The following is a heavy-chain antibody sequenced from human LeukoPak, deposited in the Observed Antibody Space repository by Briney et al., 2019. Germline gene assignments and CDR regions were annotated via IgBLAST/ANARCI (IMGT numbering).Heavy chain of an antibody. J-gene: IGHJ6*04. D-gene: IGHD3-10*01. V-gene: IGHV4-34*01. CDR1: GGSFSGYY. Sequence: SETLSLTCAVYGGSFSGYYWSWIRQPPGKGLEWIGEINHSGSTDYNPSLKSRVTISVDTSKNQFSLKLSSVTAADTAVYYCARDYRNALDVWGKGTTVTVST. CDR2: INHSGST. CDR3: ARDYRNALDV.